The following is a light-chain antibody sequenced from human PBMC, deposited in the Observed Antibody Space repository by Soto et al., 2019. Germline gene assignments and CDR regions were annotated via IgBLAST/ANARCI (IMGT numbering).Light chain of an antibody. CDR1: QSILKSSIKKNS. J-gene: IGKJ4*01. CDR3: QQYYSSSLT. Sequence: DIVMTQSPDSLAVSLGERATIKCRSSQSILKSSIKKNSLAWYQQKPGQPPRLLIYWASTRDSGVPDRLSGSGSGTDFTLTITRLQAEDVAVYYCQQYYSSSLTFGGGTKVDIK. V-gene: IGKV4-1*01. CDR2: WAS.